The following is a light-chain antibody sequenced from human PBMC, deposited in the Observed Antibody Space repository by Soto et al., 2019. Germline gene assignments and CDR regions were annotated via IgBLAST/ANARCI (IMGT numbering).Light chain of an antibody. V-gene: IGLV2-14*01. CDR3: ISYKTDDTFV. CDR1: SSDIGASNF. Sequence: QSVLTQPPSVSGSPGQSITVSCTGTSSDIGASNFVSWYQHLPGRAPKVIIFEATNRPSGVSDRFSGSKAGTTASLTISGLQADDEGEYFCISYKTDDTFVFGTGTKV. J-gene: IGLJ1*01. CDR2: EAT.